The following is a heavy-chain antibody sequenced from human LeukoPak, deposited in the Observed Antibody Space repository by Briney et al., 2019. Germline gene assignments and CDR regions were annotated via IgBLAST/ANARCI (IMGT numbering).Heavy chain of an antibody. CDR3: ARGPPYDFRSGYYDSFDY. CDR1: GFTFSSYW. CDR2: INSDGSST. Sequence: PGGSLRLSCAASGFTFSSYWMHWVRQAPGKGLVWVSRINSDGSSTSYADSVKGRFTISRDNAKNTLYLQMNSLRAEDTAVYYCARGPPYDFRSGYYDSFDYWGQGTLVTVSS. J-gene: IGHJ4*02. V-gene: IGHV3-74*01. D-gene: IGHD3-3*01.